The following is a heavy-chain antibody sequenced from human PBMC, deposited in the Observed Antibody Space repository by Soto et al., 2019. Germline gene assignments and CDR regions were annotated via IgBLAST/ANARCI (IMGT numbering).Heavy chain of an antibody. D-gene: IGHD5-12*01. CDR1: GYTFTSYG. J-gene: IGHJ5*02. CDR3: ARDVLVDIVLHGWLDP. V-gene: IGHV1-18*01. CDR2: ISAYNGNT. Sequence: ASVKVSCKASGYTFTSYGISWVRQAPGQGLEWMGWISAYNGNTNYAQKLQGRVTMTTDTSTSTAYMELRSLRSDDTAVYYCARDVLVDIVLHGWLDPWGQETLLTVSS.